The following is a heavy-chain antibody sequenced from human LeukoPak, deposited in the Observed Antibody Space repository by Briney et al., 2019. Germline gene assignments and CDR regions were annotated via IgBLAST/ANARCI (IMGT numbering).Heavy chain of an antibody. D-gene: IGHD2-15*01. CDR2: IRYDGSNK. V-gene: IGHV3-30*02. CDR3: AKPKKSYCSGGSCFVY. CDR1: GFTFSSYG. J-gene: IGHJ4*02. Sequence: QPGGSLRLSCAASGFTFSSYGMHWVRQAPGKGLEWVAFIRYDGSNKYYADSVKGRFTISRDNSKNTLYLQMNSLRAEDTAVYYCAKPKKSYCSGGSCFVYWGQGTLVTVSS.